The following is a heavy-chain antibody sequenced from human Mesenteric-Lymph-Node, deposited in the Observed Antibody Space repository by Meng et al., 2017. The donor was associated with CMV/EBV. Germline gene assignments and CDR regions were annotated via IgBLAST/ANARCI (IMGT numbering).Heavy chain of an antibody. J-gene: IGHJ4*02. CDR1: GYTFSSYN. CDR3: ARAPRGGYNDY. V-gene: IGHV1-2*02. Sequence: ASVKVSCKASGYTFSSYNVHWVRQAPGQGLEWMGWINPNSGGTNYAQKFQGRVTMARDTSISTAYMELSRLRSDDTAVYYCARAPRGGYNDYWGQGTLVTVSS. D-gene: IGHD5-24*01. CDR2: INPNSGGT.